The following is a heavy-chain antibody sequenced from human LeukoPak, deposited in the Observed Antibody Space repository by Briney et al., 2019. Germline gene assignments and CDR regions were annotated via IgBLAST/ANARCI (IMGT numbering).Heavy chain of an antibody. CDR2: ISYDGSNK. Sequence: GRSLRLSCAASGFTFSSYAMHWVRQAPGKGLEWVAVISYDGSNKYYADSVKGRFTISRDNSKNTLYLQMNSLRAEDTAVYYCARGETYYYDSSGYYTGSYFDYWGQGTLVTVYS. CDR1: GFTFSSYA. D-gene: IGHD3-22*01. CDR3: ARGETYYYDSSGYYTGSYFDY. V-gene: IGHV3-30*01. J-gene: IGHJ4*02.